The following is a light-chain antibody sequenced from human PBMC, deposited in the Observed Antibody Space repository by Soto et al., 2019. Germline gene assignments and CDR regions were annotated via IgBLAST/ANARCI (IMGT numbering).Light chain of an antibody. J-gene: IGKJ1*01. CDR2: AAS. CDR3: QQSYSTPSWT. V-gene: IGKV1-39*01. CDR1: QSISSY. Sequence: DIQMTQSPSSLSASVGDRVTITCRASQSISSYLNWYQQKPGKAPKLLIDAASSLQSGVPSRFSVSGSGTDFTLTISSLQPEDFATYYCQQSYSTPSWTFGQGTKVEIK.